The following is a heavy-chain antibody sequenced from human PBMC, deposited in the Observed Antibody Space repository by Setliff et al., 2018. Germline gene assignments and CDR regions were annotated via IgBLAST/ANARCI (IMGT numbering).Heavy chain of an antibody. CDR2: IIPIFGTP. CDR1: GGMSGTYS. J-gene: IGHJ5*02. Sequence: ASVKVSCKASGGMSGTYSISWVRQAPGQGLEWIGAIIPIFGTPNYAQNFQDRVTITADISTTTVFMEMSSLRSDDTAVYYCARDYQGGWFAPWGQGIMVTVSS. CDR3: ARDYQGGWFAP. D-gene: IGHD3-16*01. V-gene: IGHV1-69*06.